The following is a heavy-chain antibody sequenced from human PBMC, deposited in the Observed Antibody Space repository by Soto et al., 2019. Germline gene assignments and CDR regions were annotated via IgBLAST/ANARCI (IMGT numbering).Heavy chain of an antibody. J-gene: IGHJ4*02. CDR2: ASGSGSGT. V-gene: IGHV3-23*01. Sequence: GGSLRLSCAASGFTFSDFAMPWVRQAPGKGLEWVSSASGSGSGTYYADSVKGRFTISRDNSKNTLFLHMTNLRAGDTALYFCAKGRPGVAAAPDYWGQGTLVTVSS. CDR1: GFTFSDFA. D-gene: IGHD2-21*01. CDR3: AKGRPGVAAAPDY.